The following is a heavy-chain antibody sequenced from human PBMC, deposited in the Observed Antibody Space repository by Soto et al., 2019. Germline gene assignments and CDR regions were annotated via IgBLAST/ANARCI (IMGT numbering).Heavy chain of an antibody. D-gene: IGHD6-19*01. Sequence: SVKVSCKASGFTFTSSAVQWVRQARGQRLEWIGWIVVGSGNTNYAQKFQERVTITRDMSTSTAYMELSSLRSEDTAVYYCAALGGYSSGWYPSYYYGMDVWGQGTTVTVSS. J-gene: IGHJ6*02. CDR2: IVVGSGNT. CDR3: AALGGYSSGWYPSYYYGMDV. V-gene: IGHV1-58*01. CDR1: GFTFTSSA.